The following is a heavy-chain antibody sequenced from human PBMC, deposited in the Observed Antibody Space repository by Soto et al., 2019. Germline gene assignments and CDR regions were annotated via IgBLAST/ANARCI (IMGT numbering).Heavy chain of an antibody. J-gene: IGHJ6*02. D-gene: IGHD1-1*01. V-gene: IGHV3-23*01. CDR3: AKGLDNYNHHV. CDR2: ISVSGCDT. CDR1: VFAFSRYV. Sequence: PGGSLRLSCAASVFAFSRYVMTWVRQTPGKWLEWFSHISVSGCDTXXADSVKGRXTISSYNSKNTXHLQMXSLRAEDTAVYYCAKGLDNYNHHVWVQGSTVTVSS.